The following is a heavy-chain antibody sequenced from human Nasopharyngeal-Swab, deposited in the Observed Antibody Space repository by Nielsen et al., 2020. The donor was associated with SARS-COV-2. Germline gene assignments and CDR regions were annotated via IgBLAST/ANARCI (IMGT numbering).Heavy chain of an antibody. CDR3: ARHAAGEYQLTYYFDY. CDR1: GYSISSGYY. V-gene: IGHV4-38-2*01. J-gene: IGHJ4*02. Sequence: SQTLSLTCAVSGYSISSGYYWGWIRQPPGKGLVWIGSIYHSGSTYYNPSLKSRVTISVDTSKNQFSLKLSSVTAADTAVYYCARHAAGEYQLTYYFDYWGQGTLVTVSS. D-gene: IGHD2-2*01. CDR2: IYHSGST.